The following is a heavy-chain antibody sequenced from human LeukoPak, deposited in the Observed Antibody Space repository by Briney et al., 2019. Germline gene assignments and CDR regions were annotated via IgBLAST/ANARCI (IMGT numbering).Heavy chain of an antibody. V-gene: IGHV4-39*01. CDR3: ARQAIQYLSDPFDI. J-gene: IGHJ3*02. D-gene: IGHD4-11*01. Sequence: PSETLSLTCTVSGGSFSTISYYWGWIRQPPGKGLEWIGSMSYGGTPFYNPPLRSRVTISVDTSRNHFSLKLISVTAADTAVYHCARQAIQYLSDPFDIWGQGTMVTVSS. CDR1: GGSFSTISYY. CDR2: MSYGGTP.